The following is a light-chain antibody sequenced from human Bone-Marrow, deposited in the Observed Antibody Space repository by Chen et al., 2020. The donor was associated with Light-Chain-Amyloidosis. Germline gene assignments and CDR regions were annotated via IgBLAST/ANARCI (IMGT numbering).Light chain of an antibody. CDR1: NIGSTS. CDR2: DES. CDR3: QVWDRSSDRPV. J-gene: IGLJ3*02. V-gene: IGLV3-21*02. Sequence: SYVLTQPSSASVAPGPTATITCGGNNIGSTSVHWYQQPPGQAPLLVVYDESARPSGIPARLSGSNSGNTATLPISRVEAGDEADYYCQVWDRSSDRPVFGGGTKLTVL.